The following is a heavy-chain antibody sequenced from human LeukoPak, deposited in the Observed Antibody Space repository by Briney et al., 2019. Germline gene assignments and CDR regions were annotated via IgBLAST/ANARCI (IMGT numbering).Heavy chain of an antibody. CDR2: IYSGGST. Sequence: GGSLRLSCAASGFTFNDYYMTWIRQAPGKGLEWVSVIYSGGSTYYADSVKGRFTISRDNSKNTLYLQMNSLRAEDTAVYYCARDRSGMDVWGKGTTVTVSS. CDR1: GFTFNDYY. J-gene: IGHJ6*03. V-gene: IGHV3-66*02. CDR3: ARDRSGMDV.